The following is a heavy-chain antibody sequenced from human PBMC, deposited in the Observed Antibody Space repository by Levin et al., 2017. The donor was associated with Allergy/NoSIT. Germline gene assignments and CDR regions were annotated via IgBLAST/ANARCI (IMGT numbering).Heavy chain of an antibody. D-gene: IGHD1-14*01. Sequence: GGSLRLSCAASGFTFSSYGMHWVRQAPGKGLEWVAVISYDGSNKYYADSVKGRFTISRDNSKNTLYLQMNSLRPEDTAVYDCAKEWARTGMDVWGQGTTVTVSS. CDR3: AKEWARTGMDV. CDR2: ISYDGSNK. CDR1: GFTFSSYG. V-gene: IGHV3-30*18. J-gene: IGHJ6*02.